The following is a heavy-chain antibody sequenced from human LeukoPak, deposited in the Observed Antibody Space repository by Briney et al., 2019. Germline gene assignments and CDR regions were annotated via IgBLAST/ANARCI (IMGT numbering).Heavy chain of an antibody. V-gene: IGHV4-4*07. CDR1: GGSMSSYY. Sequence: PSETLSLTCTVSGGSMSSYYWSWIRQPAGKGLEWIGRIYSPGSTKYNPSLKSRVTISIDKAKKQISLKVNSVTAADTAVYYCAWNYHVSSAYSYWGQGTLVTVSS. J-gene: IGHJ4*02. D-gene: IGHD3-3*01. CDR3: AWNYHVSSAYSY. CDR2: IYSPGST.